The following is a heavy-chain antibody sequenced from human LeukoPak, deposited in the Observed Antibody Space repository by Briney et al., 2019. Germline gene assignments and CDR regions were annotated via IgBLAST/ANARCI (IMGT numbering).Heavy chain of an antibody. CDR3: ARGPGSSPVGY. J-gene: IGHJ4*02. CDR2: ISSSSSYI. CDR1: GFTFSSYS. V-gene: IGHV3-21*01. Sequence: PGGSLRLSRAASGFTFSSYSMNWVRQAPGKGLEWVSSISSSSSYIYYADSVKGRFTISRDNAKNSLYLQMNSLRAEDTAVYYCARGPGSSPVGYWGQGTLVTVSS. D-gene: IGHD6-6*01.